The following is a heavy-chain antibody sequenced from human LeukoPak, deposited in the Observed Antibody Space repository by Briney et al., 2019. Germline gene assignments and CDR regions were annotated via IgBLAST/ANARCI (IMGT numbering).Heavy chain of an antibody. V-gene: IGHV4-59*12. CDR1: GGSISSSY. CDR2: IYHSGST. J-gene: IGHJ4*02. Sequence: SETLSLTCSVSGGSISSSYWTWIRQPPGKGLEWIGYIYHSGSTYYNPSLKSRVTISVDRSKNQFSLKLSSVTAADTAVYYCARDKSLDYWGQGTLVTVSS. CDR3: ARDKSLDY.